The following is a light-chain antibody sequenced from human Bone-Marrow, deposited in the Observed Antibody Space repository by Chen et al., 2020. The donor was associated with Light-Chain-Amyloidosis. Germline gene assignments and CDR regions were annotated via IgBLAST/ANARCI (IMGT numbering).Light chain of an antibody. V-gene: IGLV3-27*01. CDR3: YSATDDSLGV. CDR2: KDT. Sequence: SYELTLPSSSSVSQGQTAKFTCSGDLLAKNYVRWLQQKPGQAPVLVIYKDTERPSGIPVRFSGSSSETTATLTVSGAQVDDEADYHCYSATDDSLGVFGGGTRLTVL. CDR1: LLAKNY. J-gene: IGLJ3*02.